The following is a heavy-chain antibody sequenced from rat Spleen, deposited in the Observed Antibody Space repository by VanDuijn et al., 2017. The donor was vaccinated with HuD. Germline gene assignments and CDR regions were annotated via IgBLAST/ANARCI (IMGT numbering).Heavy chain of an antibody. CDR2: ISYDGGST. J-gene: IGHJ2*01. D-gene: IGHD1-11*01. V-gene: IGHV5-20*01. Sequence: EVQLVESGGDLVQPGRSLKLYCAASGLTFSAYYIAWVRQAPTKGLEWVATISYDGGSTNYRDSVKGRFTISRDNAKRSLYLQMDSLRSENTTTYYCTTQGGESFFDYWGQGVMVTVSS. CDR3: TTQGGESFFDY. CDR1: GLTFSAYY.